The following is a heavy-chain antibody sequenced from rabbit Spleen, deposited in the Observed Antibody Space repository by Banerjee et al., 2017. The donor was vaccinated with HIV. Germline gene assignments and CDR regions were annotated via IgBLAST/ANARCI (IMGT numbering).Heavy chain of an antibody. CDR1: GVSFSDKDV. V-gene: IGHV1S45*01. CDR2: IYAGSFDST. Sequence: QEQLVESGGGLVKPEGSLTLTCKASGVSFSDKDVMCWVRQAPGKGLEWIACIYAGSFDSTVYASWAKGRFTISRTSSTTVTLQVTSLTAADTATYFCARGSATMTMVITGYYFNLWGPGTLVTVS. D-gene: IGHD2-1*01. CDR3: ARGSATMTMVITGYYFNL. J-gene: IGHJ4*01.